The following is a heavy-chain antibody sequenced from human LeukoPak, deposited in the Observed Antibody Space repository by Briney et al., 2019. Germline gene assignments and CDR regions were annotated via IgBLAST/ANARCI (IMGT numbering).Heavy chain of an antibody. CDR1: GHTFTSYG. J-gene: IGHJ6*03. D-gene: IGHD3-22*01. CDR2: ISTYNGNT. Sequence: GASVKVSCKASGHTFTSYGISWVRQAPGQGLEWMGWISTYNGNTNYAQKLQGRVTMTTDTSTTTAYMELRSLRSDDTAVYYCARVRYYYDSSSLNPYYYYYYMDVWGKGTTVTISS. V-gene: IGHV1-18*01. CDR3: ARVRYYYDSSSLNPYYYYYYMDV.